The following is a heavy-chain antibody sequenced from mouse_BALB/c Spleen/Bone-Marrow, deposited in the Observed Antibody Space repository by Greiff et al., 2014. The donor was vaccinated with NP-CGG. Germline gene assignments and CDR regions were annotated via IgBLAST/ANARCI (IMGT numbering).Heavy chain of an antibody. CDR3: ARFSQLGPLAY. J-gene: IGHJ3*01. D-gene: IGHD3-1*01. CDR1: GYNFTSYW. V-gene: IGHV1-55*01. Sequence: VQLQQSGAELVKPGTSVKLSCKASGYNFTSYWINWVKLRPGQGPEWIGDIYPGSGSTNYNEKFKSKATLTVDTSSSTAYMQLSSLASEDSALYYCARFSQLGPLAYWGQGTLVTVSA. CDR2: IYPGSGST.